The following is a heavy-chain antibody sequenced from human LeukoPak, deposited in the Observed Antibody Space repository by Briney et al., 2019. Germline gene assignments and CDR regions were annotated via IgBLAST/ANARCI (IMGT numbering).Heavy chain of an antibody. J-gene: IGHJ4*02. Sequence: PGGSLRLSCAASGFTFSSYAMSWVRQAPGKGLEWVSAISGSGGSTYYADSVKGRFTISRDNSKNTLYLQMNSLRAEDTAVYYCAKGGLRQQLVWARIYYSDYWGQGTLVTVSS. CDR3: AKGGLRQQLVWARIYYSDY. CDR1: GFTFSSYA. CDR2: ISGSGGST. V-gene: IGHV3-23*01. D-gene: IGHD6-13*01.